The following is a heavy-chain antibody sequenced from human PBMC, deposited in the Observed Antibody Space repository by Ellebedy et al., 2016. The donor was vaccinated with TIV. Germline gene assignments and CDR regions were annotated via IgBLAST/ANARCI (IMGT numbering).Heavy chain of an antibody. V-gene: IGHV3-53*01. CDR3: ARVDLGLAFDY. D-gene: IGHD1-26*01. CDR1: GFAVSSNY. J-gene: IGHJ4*02. Sequence: GESLKISCAVSGFAVSSNYMSWVRQAPGKGLEWVSFIYSAGSTYYADSAKGRFTISRDTSKNTLYLQMNSLRAEDTAVYYCARVDLGLAFDYWGRGTLVTVSS. CDR2: IYSAGST.